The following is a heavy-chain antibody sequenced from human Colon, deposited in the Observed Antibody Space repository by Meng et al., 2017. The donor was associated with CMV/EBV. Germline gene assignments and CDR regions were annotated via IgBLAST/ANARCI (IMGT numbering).Heavy chain of an antibody. D-gene: IGHD1-1*01. CDR1: GFSSEDFW. Sequence: VEVVGAGGGVIQPGVFLRSSCVSSGFSSEDFWVDWVRQAPGKGPLWVSRIHSGGTSISYADSVKGRFTISGDNAKNTVYLQMNSLRDEDTAVYYCLKLPPGYWGQGTLVTVSS. V-gene: IGHV3-74*01. CDR2: IHSGGTSI. CDR3: LKLPPGY. J-gene: IGHJ4*02.